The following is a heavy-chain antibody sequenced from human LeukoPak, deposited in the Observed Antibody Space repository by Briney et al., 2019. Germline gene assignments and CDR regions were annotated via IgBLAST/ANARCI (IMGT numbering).Heavy chain of an antibody. CDR3: TRDPRHFDS. CDR2: ISSSGSIT. CDR1: GFTFNDYE. D-gene: IGHD6-6*01. V-gene: IGHV3-48*03. Sequence: PGGSLRLSCAASGFTFNDYEMTWVRQAPGKGLEWISYISSSGSITSHADSVKGRFTISRDNAKNSLYLQMSSLRVEDTAVYYCTRDPRHFDSCGQGTLVTVSS. J-gene: IGHJ5*01.